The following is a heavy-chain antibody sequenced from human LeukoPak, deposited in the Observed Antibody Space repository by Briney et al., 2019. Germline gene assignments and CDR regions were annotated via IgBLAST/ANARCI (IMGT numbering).Heavy chain of an antibody. J-gene: IGHJ4*02. D-gene: IGHD1-26*01. Sequence: PSETLSLTCAVSGYSISSGYYWSWIRQPAGKGLEWIGRLYSSGTTNYNPSLKSRVSMSVDTSKNQFSLMLSSVTAADTAVYYCARVKWELLAGPFEYWGQGTLVTVSS. CDR1: GYSISSGYY. V-gene: IGHV4-61*02. CDR2: LYSSGTT. CDR3: ARVKWELLAGPFEY.